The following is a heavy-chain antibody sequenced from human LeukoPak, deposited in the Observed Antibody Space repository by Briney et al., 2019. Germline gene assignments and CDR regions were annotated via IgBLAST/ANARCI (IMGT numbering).Heavy chain of an antibody. J-gene: IGHJ4*02. CDR3: LRTSYNWN. CDR2: VTSSGDST. D-gene: IGHD1-20*01. V-gene: IGHV3-11*01. Sequence: YVTSSGDSTYYAESLQGRFTISRDNTRNTLFLQMNRLRAEDTAVYSCLRTSYNWNWGQGTLVAVSS.